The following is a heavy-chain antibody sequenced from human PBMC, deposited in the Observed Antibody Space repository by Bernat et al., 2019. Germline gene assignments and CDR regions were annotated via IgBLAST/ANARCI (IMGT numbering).Heavy chain of an antibody. CDR2: IIPIFGTA. D-gene: IGHD2-15*01. V-gene: IGHV1-69*12. J-gene: IGHJ6*04. CDR1: GGTFSSYA. Sequence: QVQLVQSGAEVKKPGSSVKVSCKASGGTFSSYAISWVRQAPGQGLEWMGGIIPIFGTANYAQKFQGRATTTADETTSTAYRELSSLRSEHTAVYYCAIKDCSGGSCYSPNFVSYCYGMDVWGEGTTVTVSS. CDR3: AIKDCSGGSCYSPNFVSYCYGMDV.